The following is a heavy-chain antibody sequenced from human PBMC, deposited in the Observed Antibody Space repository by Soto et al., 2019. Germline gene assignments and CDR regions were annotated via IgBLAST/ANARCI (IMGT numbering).Heavy chain of an antibody. CDR2: IYXXXXX. V-gene: IGHV4-31*01. CDR3: ARDRECSGGTCYNYFDY. D-gene: IGHD2-15*01. J-gene: IGHJ4*02. Sequence: PSETLSLTCTVSXGSISXGGYYWSWXXQXXGKGLEWIGYIYXXXXXXXXXXXXXXXXXXXDTXKNQFSLKLXSVTAADTAVYXXARDRECSGGTCYNYFDYWGQGTLVTVSS. CDR1: XGSISXGGYY.